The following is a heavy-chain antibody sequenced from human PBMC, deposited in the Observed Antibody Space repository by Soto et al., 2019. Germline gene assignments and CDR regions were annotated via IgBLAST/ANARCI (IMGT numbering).Heavy chain of an antibody. Sequence: SLRLSCAASGFTFSNAWMNWVRQAPGKGLEWVGLIKSKTDGGTTDYAAPVKGRFTISRDDSKNTLYLQMNSLKTEDTAVYYCTTWVRVVVPAAVFYYYYGMDVWGQGTTVTVSS. CDR2: IKSKTDGGTT. CDR1: GFTFSNAW. J-gene: IGHJ6*02. CDR3: TTWVRVVVPAAVFYYYYGMDV. D-gene: IGHD2-2*01. V-gene: IGHV3-15*07.